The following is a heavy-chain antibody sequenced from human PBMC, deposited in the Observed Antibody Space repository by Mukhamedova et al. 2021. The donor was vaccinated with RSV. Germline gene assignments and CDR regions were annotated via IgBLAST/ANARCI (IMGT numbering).Heavy chain of an antibody. J-gene: IGHJ5*02. CDR3: GKGVWGSYGSRVEA. Sequence: ARQAPGKGLEWVAVISYDGSNKDYADSVRGRFTASRDNSYNTVYLEVSNLRAEDPAVYYCGKGVWGSYGSRVEAWGRGSLV. D-gene: IGHD3-16*01. V-gene: IGHV3-30*04. CDR2: ISYDGSNK.